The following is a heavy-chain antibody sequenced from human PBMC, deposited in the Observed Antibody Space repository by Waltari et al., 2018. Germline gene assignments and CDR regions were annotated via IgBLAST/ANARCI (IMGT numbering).Heavy chain of an antibody. D-gene: IGHD6-19*01. J-gene: IGHJ4*02. CDR1: GFTFDDYA. CDR3: AKIYSSGWSYFDY. Sequence: EVQLVESGGGLVQPGRSLRLSCAASGFTFDDYAMHWVRQAPGKGLEWVSGISWNSGSIGYADSVKGRFTISRDNAKNSLYLQMNSLRAEDTALYYCAKIYSSGWSYFDYWGQGTLVTVSS. CDR2: ISWNSGSI. V-gene: IGHV3-9*01.